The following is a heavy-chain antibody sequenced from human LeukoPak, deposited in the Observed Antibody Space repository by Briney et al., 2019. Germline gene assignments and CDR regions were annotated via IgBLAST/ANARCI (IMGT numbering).Heavy chain of an antibody. J-gene: IGHJ4*02. D-gene: IGHD3-16*01. V-gene: IGHV1-18*01. CDR1: GYSFTSYP. Sequence: ASVKVSCKASGYSFTSYPITWVRQAPGQGLEWMGWISTYNGNTNYAQNLQGRVIMATDTSTSTAYMELRSLRSDDTAVYYCARGRGEFDYFDFWGQGTLVTVVS. CDR3: ARGRGEFDYFDF. CDR2: ISTYNGNT.